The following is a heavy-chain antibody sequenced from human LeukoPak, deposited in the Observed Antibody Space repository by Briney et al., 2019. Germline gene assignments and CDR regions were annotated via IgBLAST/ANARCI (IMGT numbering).Heavy chain of an antibody. J-gene: IGHJ4*02. Sequence: SVKVSCKASGGTFSSYAISWVRQAPGQGLEWMGGIIPIFGTANYAQKFQGGVTITTDESTSTAYMELSSLRSEDTAVYYCARDGYYDSSGSLNPRDYWGQGTLVTVSS. CDR2: IIPIFGTA. CDR1: GGTFSSYA. CDR3: ARDGYYDSSGSLNPRDY. D-gene: IGHD3-22*01. V-gene: IGHV1-69*05.